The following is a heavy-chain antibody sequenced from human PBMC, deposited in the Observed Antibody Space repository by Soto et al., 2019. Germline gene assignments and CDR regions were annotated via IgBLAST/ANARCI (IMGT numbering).Heavy chain of an antibody. CDR1: GYTLTSCD. CDR3: ASYYYYGMDV. Sequence: ASVKVSGKXSGYTLTSCDIDWVRQATGQGLERMGWMNPNSGNTGYAQKFKGRDTMTRNTSISTAYMELSSLRSEDTAVYYCASYYYYGMDVWGQGTTVTVSS. V-gene: IGHV1-8*01. CDR2: MNPNSGNT. J-gene: IGHJ6*02.